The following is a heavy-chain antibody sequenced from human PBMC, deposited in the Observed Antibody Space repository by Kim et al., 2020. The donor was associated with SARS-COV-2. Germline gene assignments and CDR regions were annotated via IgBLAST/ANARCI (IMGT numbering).Heavy chain of an antibody. Sequence: QGRVTITADESTSTAYMELSSLRSEDTAVYYCARGSGYSGYDPYLYYFDYWGQGTLVTVSS. D-gene: IGHD5-12*01. J-gene: IGHJ4*02. V-gene: IGHV1-69*01. CDR3: ARGSGYSGYDPYLYYFDY.